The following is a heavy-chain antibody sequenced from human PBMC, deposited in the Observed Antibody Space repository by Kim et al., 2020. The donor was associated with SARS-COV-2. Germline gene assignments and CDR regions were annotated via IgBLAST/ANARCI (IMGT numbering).Heavy chain of an antibody. J-gene: IGHJ4*02. Sequence: ASVKVSCKASGYTFTKYVIQWVRQAPGQRLEWMGWIDAGNGNTKYSQNFQGRVTITRDTSANTAYMDLSSLRSEDTAMFYCARDTGEMATAPFDYWGQGTLVTVSS. V-gene: IGHV1-3*01. D-gene: IGHD7-27*01. CDR3: ARDTGEMATAPFDY. CDR2: IDAGNGNT. CDR1: GYTFTKYV.